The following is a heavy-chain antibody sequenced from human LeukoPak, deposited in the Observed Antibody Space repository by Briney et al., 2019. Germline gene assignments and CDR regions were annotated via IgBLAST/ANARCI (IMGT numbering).Heavy chain of an antibody. Sequence: SETLSLTCTVSGGSISSGSCYWSWIRQPPGKGLEWIGYIYYSGSTNYNPSLKSRVTISVDTSKNQFSLKLRSVTAADTAVYYCARVSGYDWESFYDYWGQGTLVTVSS. J-gene: IGHJ4*02. CDR2: IYYSGST. V-gene: IGHV4-61*01. CDR3: ARVSGYDWESFYDY. CDR1: GGSISSGSCY. D-gene: IGHD5-12*01.